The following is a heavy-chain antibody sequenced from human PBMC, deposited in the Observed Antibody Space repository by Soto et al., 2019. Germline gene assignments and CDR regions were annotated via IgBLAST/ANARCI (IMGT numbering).Heavy chain of an antibody. CDR3: TPTSRHSSTGADN. CDR2: IFLDDDA. J-gene: IGHJ4*02. V-gene: IGHV2-5*02. Sequence: QITLRESGPALVKPTQTLTLTCTFSGFSLSTNGVAVGWIRQPPGEALEWLALIFLDDDARYSPSLRSRLTITRDTTKIQVVLIMTNMDPVDTGTYYCTPTSRHSSTGADNWGQGTQVTVSS. CDR1: GFSLSTNGVA. D-gene: IGHD2-2*01.